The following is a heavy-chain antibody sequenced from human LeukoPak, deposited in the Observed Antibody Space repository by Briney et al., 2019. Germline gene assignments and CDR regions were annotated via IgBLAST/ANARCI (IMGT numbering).Heavy chain of an antibody. Sequence: SETLSLTCTVSGGSISSSSYYWGWIRQPPGKGLEWIGSIYHSGSTYCNPSLKSRVTISVDTSKNQFSLKLSSVTAADTAVYYCARGEPGIAVAGVDYWGQGTLVAVSS. CDR2: IYHSGST. D-gene: IGHD6-19*01. V-gene: IGHV4-39*07. CDR3: ARGEPGIAVAGVDY. J-gene: IGHJ4*02. CDR1: GGSISSSSYY.